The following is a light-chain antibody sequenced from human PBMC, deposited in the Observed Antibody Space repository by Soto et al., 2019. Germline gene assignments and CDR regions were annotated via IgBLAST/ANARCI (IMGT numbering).Light chain of an antibody. CDR1: SSDVGTFNL. CDR2: EGT. Sequence: QSALTRPASVSGFLGQSITMSCTGSSSDVGTFNLVSWFQQHPGKAPKLLIFEGTKRPSGVSDRFSGSKSGNTASLTISGLQAEDEADYHCCSYAGTRTSWVFGTGTKVTVL. J-gene: IGLJ1*01. CDR3: CSYAGTRTSWV. V-gene: IGLV2-23*01.